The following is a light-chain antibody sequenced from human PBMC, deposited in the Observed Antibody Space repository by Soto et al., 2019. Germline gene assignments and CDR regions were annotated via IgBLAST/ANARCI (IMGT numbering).Light chain of an antibody. CDR1: QSVSTN. CDR2: DAS. J-gene: IGKJ1*01. Sequence: EIVMTQSPATLSVSPGERATLSCRASQSVSTNLAWYQQKPGQAPRLLIYDASTRATGIPARFSGSGSGTEFTPTISSLQSEDFALYYCQQYTNWRTFGQGTKVEIK. CDR3: QQYTNWRT. V-gene: IGKV3-15*01.